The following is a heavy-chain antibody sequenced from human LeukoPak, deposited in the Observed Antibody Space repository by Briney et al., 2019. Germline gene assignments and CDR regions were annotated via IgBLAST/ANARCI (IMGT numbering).Heavy chain of an antibody. Sequence: GGSLRLSCAASGFTVSSNYMSWVRQAPGKGLEWVSVIYSGGSTYYADSVKGRFTISRDNSKNTLYLQMNSLRAEDTAVYYCAIENRSGWYPRYYYYMDVWGKGTTVTVSS. V-gene: IGHV3-53*01. CDR1: GFTVSSNY. CDR2: IYSGGST. D-gene: IGHD6-19*01. CDR3: AIENRSGWYPRYYYYMDV. J-gene: IGHJ6*03.